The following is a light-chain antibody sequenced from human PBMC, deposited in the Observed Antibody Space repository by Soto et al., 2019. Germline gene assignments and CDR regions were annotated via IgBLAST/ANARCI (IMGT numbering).Light chain of an antibody. V-gene: IGLV2-23*01. Sequence: QSVLTQPASVSGSPGQSITISCTGTSSDVGSYNLVSWYQQHPGKAPKLVIYEGSKRPSGVSNRFSGSKSGNTASLTISGLQAEYEANYKCCSYIGSSTFHVAGTGTKVPV. CDR3: CSYIGSSTFHV. CDR2: EGS. CDR1: SSDVGSYNL. J-gene: IGLJ1*01.